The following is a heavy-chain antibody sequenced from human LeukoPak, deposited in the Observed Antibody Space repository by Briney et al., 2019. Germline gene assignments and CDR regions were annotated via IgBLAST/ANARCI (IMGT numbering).Heavy chain of an antibody. V-gene: IGHV2-70*11. CDR2: IDWDTDK. Sequence: SGPTLVNPTQTLTLTCTFSGFSLTTSGVCVNWIRQPPGKALEWLARIDWDTDKYYSTSLKTRLTISKDTSKNQMVLTMTNMDPVDTASYFCARMGCGSNPNYFDYWGQGILVTVSS. D-gene: IGHD1-26*01. J-gene: IGHJ4*02. CDR1: GFSLTTSGVC. CDR3: ARMGCGSNPNYFDY.